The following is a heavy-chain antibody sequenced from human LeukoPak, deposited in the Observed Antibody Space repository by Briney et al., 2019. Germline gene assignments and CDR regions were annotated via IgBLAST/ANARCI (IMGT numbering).Heavy chain of an antibody. V-gene: IGHV4-34*01. CDR2: INHSGST. J-gene: IGHJ4*02. D-gene: IGHD6-19*01. CDR3: ARGWVSVAGTILYYFDC. Sequence: SETLSLTCAVYGGSFSGYYWSWTRQPPGKGLEWIGEINHSGSTNYNPSLKSRVTISVDTSKNQFSLKLSSVTAADTAVYYCARGWVSVAGTILYYFDCWGQGTLVTVSS. CDR1: GGSFSGYY.